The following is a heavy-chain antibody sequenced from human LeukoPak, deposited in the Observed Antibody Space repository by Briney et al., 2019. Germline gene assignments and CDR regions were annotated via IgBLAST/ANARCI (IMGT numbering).Heavy chain of an antibody. D-gene: IGHD1-26*01. Sequence: GGSLRLSCAASGFTFSSYAMSWVRQAPGKGLEWVANIKQDGSEKYYVDSVKGRFTISRDNAKNSLYLQMNSLRAEDTAVYYCASSVGATSYFQHWGQGTLVTVSS. CDR1: GFTFSSYA. CDR2: IKQDGSEK. CDR3: ASSVGATSYFQH. J-gene: IGHJ1*01. V-gene: IGHV3-7*03.